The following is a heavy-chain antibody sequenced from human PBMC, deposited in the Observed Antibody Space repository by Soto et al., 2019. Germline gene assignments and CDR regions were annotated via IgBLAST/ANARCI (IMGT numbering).Heavy chain of an antibody. CDR2: ISYDGSNK. CDR1: GFTFSSFA. CDR3: ASSLVPCSPRPY. Sequence: QVQLVESGGGVVQPGRSLRLSCAASGFTFSSFAMHWVRQAPGKGLEWVAVISYDGSNKDYADSVKGRFTISRDNSKNTLYLQMNSLRTEDTAGYFCASSLVPCSPRPYWGQGTLVTASS. D-gene: IGHD2-21*01. V-gene: IGHV3-30-3*01. J-gene: IGHJ4*02.